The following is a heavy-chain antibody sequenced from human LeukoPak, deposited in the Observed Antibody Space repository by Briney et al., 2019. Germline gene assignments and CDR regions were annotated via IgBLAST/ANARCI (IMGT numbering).Heavy chain of an antibody. Sequence: GASVKVSCKASGYTFTGYYMHWVRQAPGQGLEWMGWINPNSGGTNYAQKFQGRVTMTRDTSISTAYMEPSRLRSDDTAVYYCARVSPGITGTLDYWGQGTLVTVSS. D-gene: IGHD1-7*01. J-gene: IGHJ4*02. CDR1: GYTFTGYY. V-gene: IGHV1-2*02. CDR2: INPNSGGT. CDR3: ARVSPGITGTLDY.